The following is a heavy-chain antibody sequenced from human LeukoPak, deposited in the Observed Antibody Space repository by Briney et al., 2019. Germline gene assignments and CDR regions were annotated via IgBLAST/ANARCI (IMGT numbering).Heavy chain of an antibody. CDR2: INHSGST. J-gene: IGHJ6*04. CDR1: GGSFSGYY. CDR3: ARGPEITVRGVEGRSQGMDV. D-gene: IGHD3-10*01. Sequence: SETLSLTCAVYGGSFSGYYWSWIRQPPGKGLEWIGEINHSGSTNYNPSLKSRVTISVDTSKNQFSLKLSSVTAADTAVYYCARGPEITVRGVEGRSQGMDVWGKGTTVTVSS. V-gene: IGHV4-34*01.